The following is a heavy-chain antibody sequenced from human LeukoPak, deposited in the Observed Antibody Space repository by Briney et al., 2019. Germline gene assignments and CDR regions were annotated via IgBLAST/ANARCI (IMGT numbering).Heavy chain of an antibody. J-gene: IGHJ6*03. Sequence: GGSLRLSCAASGFTFSSYGMHWVRQAPGKGLEWVAFIRYDGSNKYYADSVKGRFTISRDNSKNTLYLQMNSLRAEDTAVYYCARAVEMATSSVMDVWGKGTTVTISS. CDR2: IRYDGSNK. CDR3: ARAVEMATSSVMDV. CDR1: GFTFSSYG. V-gene: IGHV3-30*02. D-gene: IGHD5-24*01.